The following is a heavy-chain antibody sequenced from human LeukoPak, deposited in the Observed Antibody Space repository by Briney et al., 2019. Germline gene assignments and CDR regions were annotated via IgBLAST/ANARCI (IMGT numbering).Heavy chain of an antibody. D-gene: IGHD2-15*01. J-gene: IGHJ4*02. CDR1: GFTFSSYA. CDR3: AKGGGGSCYSSFDY. Sequence: PGGSLRLSCAASGFTFSSYAMNWVRQAPGKGLEWVSVISGSGGSTYYADSVKGRFTISRDNSKNTLYLQMNSLKAEDTALYYCAKGGGGSCYSSFDYWGQGTLVTVSS. CDR2: ISGSGGST. V-gene: IGHV3-23*01.